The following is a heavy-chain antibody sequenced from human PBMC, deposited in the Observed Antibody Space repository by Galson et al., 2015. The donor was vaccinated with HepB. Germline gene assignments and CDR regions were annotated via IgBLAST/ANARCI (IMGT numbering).Heavy chain of an antibody. CDR1: GFTVSSNY. CDR2: IYSGGST. J-gene: IGHJ6*02. CDR3: ARAILSLRIAVAGPVYGMDV. D-gene: IGHD6-19*01. Sequence: SLRLSCAASGFTVSSNYMSWVRQAPGKGLEWVSVIYSGGSTYYADYVKGRFTISRYNSKNTLYLQMNSLRAEDTAVYYCARAILSLRIAVAGPVYGMDVWGQGTTVTVSS. V-gene: IGHV3-66*01.